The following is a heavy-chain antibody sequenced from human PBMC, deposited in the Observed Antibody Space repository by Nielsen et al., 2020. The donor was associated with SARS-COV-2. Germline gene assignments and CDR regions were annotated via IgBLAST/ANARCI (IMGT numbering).Heavy chain of an antibody. CDR1: GFTFSSYW. CDR3: AKDYTSSRLRYYFDY. Sequence: GGSLRLSCAASGFTFSSYWMSWVRQAPGKGLEWVANINQDGSEKYYVDSVKGRFTISRDNADNSFYLQMNSLRAEDTAVYYCAKDYTSSRLRYYFDYWGQGTLVTVSS. J-gene: IGHJ4*02. V-gene: IGHV3-7*04. CDR2: INQDGSEK. D-gene: IGHD2-2*02.